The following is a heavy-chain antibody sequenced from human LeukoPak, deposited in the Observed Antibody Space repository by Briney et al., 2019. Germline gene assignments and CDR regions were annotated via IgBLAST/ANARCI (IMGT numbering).Heavy chain of an antibody. Sequence: PGGSLRLSCAASGFSFNNYRMNWVRQAPGKGLEWVAHIKQDGSEIYYVASVKGRFTISRDNANNSLYLQMNNLRAEDTAVYYCARDPAPSGWYDYWGQGTLVTVSS. CDR1: GFSFNNYR. CDR3: ARDPAPSGWYDY. V-gene: IGHV3-7*01. J-gene: IGHJ4*02. D-gene: IGHD6-19*01. CDR2: IKQDGSEI.